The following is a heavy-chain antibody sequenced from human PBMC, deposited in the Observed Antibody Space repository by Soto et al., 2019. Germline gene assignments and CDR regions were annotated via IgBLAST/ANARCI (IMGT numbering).Heavy chain of an antibody. Sequence: SQTLSLTCAISGDSVSSENAAWNWIRQSPSRGLEWLGRTNYRSKWYTDYALSVRGRVTINPDTSKNQFSLELNSVSPEDTAVYYCARATRTWFDPWGQGTLVTVSS. V-gene: IGHV6-1*01. CDR2: TNYRSKWYT. CDR1: GDSVSSENAA. J-gene: IGHJ5*02. D-gene: IGHD4-17*01. CDR3: ARATRTWFDP.